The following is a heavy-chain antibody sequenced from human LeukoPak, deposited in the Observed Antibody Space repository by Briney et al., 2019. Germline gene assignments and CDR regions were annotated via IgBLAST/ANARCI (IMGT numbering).Heavy chain of an antibody. CDR1: GFTFSTYA. J-gene: IGHJ4*02. Sequence: GGSLRLSCAASGFTFSTYAMSWVRQVPGKGLEGVSAISGSGGSTNYADSVKGRFTISRDNSKNTLYLQMNSLRAEDTAVYYCAKERPQTTSSHYWGQGTLVTVSS. CDR2: ISGSGGST. D-gene: IGHD1-7*01. CDR3: AKERPQTTSSHY. V-gene: IGHV3-23*01.